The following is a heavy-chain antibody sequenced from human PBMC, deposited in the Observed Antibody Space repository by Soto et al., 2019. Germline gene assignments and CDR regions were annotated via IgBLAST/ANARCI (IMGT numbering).Heavy chain of an antibody. CDR3: ARDQHTTLGVFDY. CDR1: GGSIRSGDYY. V-gene: IGHV4-30-4*01. CDR2: IYYIGST. Sequence: SETLSLTCTVSGGSIRSGDYYWSWIRQPPGKGLEWIGNIYYIGSTYYNPSLKSRVTISIDTSKNQLSLKLSSVTAADMAVYYCARDQHTTLGVFDYWGQGTLVTVSS. J-gene: IGHJ4*02. D-gene: IGHD1-1*01.